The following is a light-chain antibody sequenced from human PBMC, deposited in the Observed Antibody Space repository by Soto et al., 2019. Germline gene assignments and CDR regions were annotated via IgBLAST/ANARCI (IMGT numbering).Light chain of an antibody. CDR3: ETWDINTHVV. J-gene: IGLJ2*01. CDR1: SGHSSYI. CDR2: LEGSGSF. V-gene: IGLV4-60*02. Sequence: QPVLTQSSSASASLGSSVKLTWTLSSGHSSYIIAWHQQQPGKAPRYLMNLEGSGSFNKGSGVPDRFSGSSSGADRYLTISNLQFEDEADYYCETWDINTHVVFGGGTKLTVL.